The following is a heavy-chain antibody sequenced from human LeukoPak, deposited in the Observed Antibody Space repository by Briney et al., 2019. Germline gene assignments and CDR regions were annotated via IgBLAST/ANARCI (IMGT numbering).Heavy chain of an antibody. Sequence: GGSLRLSCTASGFTFGDYAMSWFRQAPGKGLEWVGFIRSKAYGGTTEYAASVKGRFTISRDDSKSIAYLQMNSLKTEDTAVYYCTRSARPKPATVWYYYDSSGIAAIDYWGQGTLVTVSS. CDR1: GFTFGDYA. CDR3: TRSARPKPATVWYYYDSSGIAAIDY. J-gene: IGHJ4*02. CDR2: IRSKAYGGTT. D-gene: IGHD3-22*01. V-gene: IGHV3-49*03.